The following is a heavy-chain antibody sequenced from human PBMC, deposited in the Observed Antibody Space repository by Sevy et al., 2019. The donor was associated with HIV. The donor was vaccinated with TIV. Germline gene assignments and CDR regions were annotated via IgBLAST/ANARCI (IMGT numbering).Heavy chain of an antibody. CDR3: ARVPTYYYGSSTYFDY. CDR1: GFSFSSYG. D-gene: IGHD3-10*01. J-gene: IGHJ4*02. CDR2: IGVYNGNS. Sequence: ASVKVSCKASGFSFSSYGFTLVRQAPGQGLEWMGWIGVYNGNSNSAQRLQGRVTLTTDTSTSTVYMELSGLKSDDTAVYYCARVPTYYYGSSTYFDYWGERTPVTVSS. V-gene: IGHV1-18*01.